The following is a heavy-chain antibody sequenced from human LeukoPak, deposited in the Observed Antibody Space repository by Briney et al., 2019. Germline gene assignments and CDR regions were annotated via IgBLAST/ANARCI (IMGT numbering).Heavy chain of an antibody. V-gene: IGHV3-7*01. CDR2: IKQDGSEK. CDR3: ARVKFAAFDI. Sequence: GGSLRLSCAASGFIFSSYRMSWVRQAPGKGLEWVANIKQDGSEKYYVDSVKGRFTISRDNAKNSLYLQMNSLRAEDTAVYYCARVKFAAFDIWGQGTMVTVSS. CDR1: GFIFSSYR. J-gene: IGHJ3*02.